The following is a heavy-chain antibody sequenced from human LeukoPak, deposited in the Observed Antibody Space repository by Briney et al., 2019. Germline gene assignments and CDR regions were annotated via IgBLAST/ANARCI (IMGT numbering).Heavy chain of an antibody. CDR3: ARDTGIVLYYYGMDV. J-gene: IGHJ6*02. D-gene: IGHD1-14*01. Sequence: PGGSLRLSCAASGFTFSSYAMHWARQAPGKGLEWVAVISYDGSNKYYADSVKGRFTISRDNSKNTLYLQMNSLRAEDTAVYYCARDTGIVLYYYGMDVWGQGTTVTVSS. CDR1: GFTFSSYA. CDR2: ISYDGSNK. V-gene: IGHV3-30-3*01.